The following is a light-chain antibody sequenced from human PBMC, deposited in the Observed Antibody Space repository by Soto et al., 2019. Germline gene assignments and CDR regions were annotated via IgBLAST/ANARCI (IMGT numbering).Light chain of an antibody. CDR1: QSVSSN. Sequence: EIVMTQSPATLSVSPGERATLSCRASQSVSSNLAWYQQKPGQAPRLLIYGASTRDTGIPARFSGSGSGTEFTPTISSLQSEDFAVYYCQEYNNWPALNFGGGTKVEIK. J-gene: IGKJ4*01. V-gene: IGKV3-15*01. CDR3: QEYNNWPALN. CDR2: GAS.